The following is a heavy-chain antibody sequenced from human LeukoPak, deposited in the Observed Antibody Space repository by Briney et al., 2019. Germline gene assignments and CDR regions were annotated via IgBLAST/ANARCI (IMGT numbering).Heavy chain of an antibody. CDR3: ARGDFWSGYSPDTYYYYMDV. Sequence: PSETLPLTCTVSGGSISSYYWSWIRQPAGKGLEWIGRIYTSGSTNYNPSLKSRVTISVDKSKNQFSLKLSSVTAADTAVYYCARGDFWSGYSPDTYYYYMDVWGKGTTVTVSS. V-gene: IGHV4-4*07. J-gene: IGHJ6*03. CDR1: GGSISSYY. D-gene: IGHD3-3*01. CDR2: IYTSGST.